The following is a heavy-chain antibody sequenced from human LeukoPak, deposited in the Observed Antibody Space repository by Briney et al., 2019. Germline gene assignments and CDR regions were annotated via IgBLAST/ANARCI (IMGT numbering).Heavy chain of an antibody. V-gene: IGHV1-2*06. Sequence: ASVKVSCKASGYTFTGYYVHWVRQAPGQGLEWMGRINPNSGDTNYAQKFQGRVAMTRDTSISTAYMELSRLRSDDTAVYYCARDYCGGDCFPDYWGQGTLVTVSS. D-gene: IGHD2-21*02. CDR3: ARDYCGGDCFPDY. CDR2: INPNSGDT. J-gene: IGHJ4*02. CDR1: GYTFTGYY.